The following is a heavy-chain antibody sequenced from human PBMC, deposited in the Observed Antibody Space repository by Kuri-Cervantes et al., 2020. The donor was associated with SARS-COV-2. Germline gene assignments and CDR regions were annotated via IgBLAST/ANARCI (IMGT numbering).Heavy chain of an antibody. CDR3: ARDAYPYSSSSSFSDV. CDR2: IKQDGSEK. D-gene: IGHD6-6*01. J-gene: IGHJ6*04. Sequence: GGSLRLSCAASGFTFSSYGMHRVRQAPGKGLEWVANIKQDGSEKYYVDSVKGRFTISRDNAKNSLYLQMNSLRAEDTAVYYCARDAYPYSSSSSFSDVWGKGTTVTVSS. V-gene: IGHV3-7*01. CDR1: GFTFSSYG.